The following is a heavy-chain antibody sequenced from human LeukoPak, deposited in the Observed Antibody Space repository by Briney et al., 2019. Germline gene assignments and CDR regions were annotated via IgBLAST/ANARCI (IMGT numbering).Heavy chain of an antibody. CDR1: GGSISSGDYY. D-gene: IGHD5-18*01. CDR2: ICYSGST. V-gene: IGHV4-30-4*01. CDR3: ARVSVDTAVDHFDY. Sequence: SETLSLTCTVSGGSISSGDYYWSWIRQPPGTGLEWIGYICYSGSTYYNPSLKSRVTISVDTSKNQFSLKLSSVTAADTAVYYCARVSVDTAVDHFDYWGQGTLVTVSS. J-gene: IGHJ4*02.